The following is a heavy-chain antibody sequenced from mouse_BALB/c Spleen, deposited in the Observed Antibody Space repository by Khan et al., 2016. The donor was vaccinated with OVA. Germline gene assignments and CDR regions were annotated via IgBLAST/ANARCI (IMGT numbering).Heavy chain of an antibody. CDR1: GYTFINYW. CDR3: ARMGPRWDFDY. D-gene: IGHD1-1*01. J-gene: IGHJ2*01. V-gene: IGHV1-7*01. Sequence: QVRLQQSGAELAKPGASVKMSCKASGYTFINYWILWVKQRPGQGLEWIGYINPSTGYTEYNQNFKDKATLTADKSSSTAYMQLSSLTSEDSAVYYCARMGPRWDFDYWGQGTTLTVSS. CDR2: INPSTGYT.